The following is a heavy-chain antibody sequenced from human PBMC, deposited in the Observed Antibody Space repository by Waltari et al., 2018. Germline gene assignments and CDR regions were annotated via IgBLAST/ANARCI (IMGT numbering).Heavy chain of an antibody. CDR1: GFPFSSHW. D-gene: IGHD3-16*02. CDR2: INGDGTIT. CDR3: AKGYIKSLDS. J-gene: IGHJ4*02. Sequence: EVQLVESGGGLVQPGGSLRLSCAAFGFPFSSHWMHWVRQTPGKGLGWVSQINGDGTITGHAHSVEGRFTVSRDNAKNTLFLQMNSLRDEDTAIYYCAKGYIKSLDSWGQGTLVTVSP. V-gene: IGHV3-74*01.